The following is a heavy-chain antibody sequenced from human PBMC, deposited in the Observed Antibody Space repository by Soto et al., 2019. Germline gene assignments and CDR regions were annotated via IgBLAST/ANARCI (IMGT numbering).Heavy chain of an antibody. CDR2: ISYDGSNK. J-gene: IGHJ4*02. V-gene: IGHV3-30*18. CDR3: AKGSTIFGVVITYFDY. Sequence: QVQLVESGGGVVQPGRSLRLSCAASGFTFSSYGMHWVRQAPGKGLEWGAVISYDGSNKYYADSVKGRFTISRDNSKNTLYLQMNSLRAEDTAVYYCAKGSTIFGVVITYFDYWGQGTLVTVSS. CDR1: GFTFSSYG. D-gene: IGHD3-3*01.